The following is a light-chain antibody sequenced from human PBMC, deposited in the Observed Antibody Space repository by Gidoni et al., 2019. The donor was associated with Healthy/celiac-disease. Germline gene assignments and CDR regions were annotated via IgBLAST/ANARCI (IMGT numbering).Light chain of an antibody. J-gene: IGLJ2*01. CDR1: SSDVGGYNY. CDR2: DVS. CDR3: CSYAGSYTFVV. Sequence: QSALTQPRSVSGSPGQSGTSSCTGTSSDVGGYNYVSWYQQHPGNAPKLMIYDVSKRPSGVPDRFSGSKSGNTASLTISGLQAEDEADYYCCSYAGSYTFVVFGGGTKLTVL. V-gene: IGLV2-11*01.